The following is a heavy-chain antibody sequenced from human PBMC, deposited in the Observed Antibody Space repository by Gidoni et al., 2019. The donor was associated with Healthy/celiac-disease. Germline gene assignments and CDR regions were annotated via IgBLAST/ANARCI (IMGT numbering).Heavy chain of an antibody. V-gene: IGHV4-31*02. CDR1: GGSISSGGYY. J-gene: IGHJ6*04. CDR3: ARDRNTAMDRGLDV. D-gene: IGHD5-18*01. Sequence: GGSISSGGYYWSWIRQHPGKGLEWIGYIYYSGSTYYNPSLKSRVTISVDTSKNQFSLKLSSVTAADTAVYYCARDRNTAMDRGLDVWGKGTTVTVSS. CDR2: IYYSGST.